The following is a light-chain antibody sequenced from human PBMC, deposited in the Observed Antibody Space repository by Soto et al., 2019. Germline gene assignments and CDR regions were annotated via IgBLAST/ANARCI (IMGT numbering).Light chain of an antibody. J-gene: IGKJ4*01. CDR3: QQRSNWPLT. Sequence: EIVLTQSPATLSLSPGERATLSCRASQSISSHLAWYQQKPGQAPRLLMYDASNRATGIPARFSGSGSGTDFTLTISSLEPEDFAVYYCQQRSNWPLTFGGGTTVEIK. CDR2: DAS. CDR1: QSISSH. V-gene: IGKV3-11*01.